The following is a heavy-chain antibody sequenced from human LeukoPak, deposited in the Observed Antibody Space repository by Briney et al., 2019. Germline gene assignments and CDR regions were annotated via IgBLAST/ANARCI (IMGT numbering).Heavy chain of an antibody. D-gene: IGHD1-26*01. CDR2: ISAYNGNT. Sequence: GSVKVSSKASGYTFTRYGISWVRRAPGQGIEWMGWISAYNGNTNYTQKLQGRVTITTDTSTSTAYMELRSLRSDDTAVYYCARDSGSSPGGMDVWDQGTTVTVSS. CDR3: ARDSGSSPGGMDV. V-gene: IGHV1-18*01. J-gene: IGHJ6*02. CDR1: GYTFTRYG.